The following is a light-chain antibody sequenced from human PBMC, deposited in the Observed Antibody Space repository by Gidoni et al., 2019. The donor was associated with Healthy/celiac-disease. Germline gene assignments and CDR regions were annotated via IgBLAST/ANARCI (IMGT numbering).Light chain of an antibody. CDR1: QYIRTTT. V-gene: IGKV1-39*01. J-gene: IGKJ2*01. Sequence: DIQMTPSPSSLSASVGDTVTITCRARQYIRTTTVSWYQQRPGKVPNLLIYGASSLETGVPSRFSGSGSGTDFTLTITSLQPEDFATYYCQQTHSFPYTFXXXSKLDI. CDR3: QQTHSFPYT. CDR2: GAS.